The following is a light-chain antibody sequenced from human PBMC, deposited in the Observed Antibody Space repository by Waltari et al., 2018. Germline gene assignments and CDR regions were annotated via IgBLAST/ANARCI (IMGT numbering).Light chain of an antibody. V-gene: IGKV3-20*01. J-gene: IGKJ1*01. Sequence: LVLTQSPGTPSLSPGERPTLSCRASQSVNTYLAWYQQKPGPAPRHLLYGAYTRAAGIPDRFSGSGFGTDFSLTISRLEAEDFAVYYCQHHVRLPATFGQGTKVEIK. CDR2: GAY. CDR1: QSVNTY. CDR3: QHHVRLPAT.